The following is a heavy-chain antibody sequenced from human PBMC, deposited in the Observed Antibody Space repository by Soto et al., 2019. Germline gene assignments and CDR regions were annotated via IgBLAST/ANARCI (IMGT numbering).Heavy chain of an antibody. CDR3: ARDLGGQIVDY. Sequence: QVQLVQSGAEVKKPGASVKVSGKASVYTFTSYGISWGRHAPGQGLEWMGWISGYNGNTKFAHKLQGRVTMTTDTSTSTAYMELRRLRADDTAVYYCARDLGGQIVDYWGQGTLVTVSS. CDR1: VYTFTSYG. D-gene: IGHD1-26*01. CDR2: ISGYNGNT. J-gene: IGHJ4*02. V-gene: IGHV1-18*01.